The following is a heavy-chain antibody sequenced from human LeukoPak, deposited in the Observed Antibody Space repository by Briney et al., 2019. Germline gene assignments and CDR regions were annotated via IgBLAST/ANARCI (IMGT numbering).Heavy chain of an antibody. J-gene: IGHJ4*02. CDR1: GFTFSSYA. Sequence: PGRSLRLSCAASGFTFSSYAMHWVRQAPGKGLEWVAVISYDGSNKYYADSVKGRFTISRDNSKNTLYLQMNSLRAEDTAVYYCAREGDYGDYGYFDYWGQGTLVTVSS. CDR2: ISYDGSNK. D-gene: IGHD4-17*01. CDR3: AREGDYGDYGYFDY. V-gene: IGHV3-30-3*01.